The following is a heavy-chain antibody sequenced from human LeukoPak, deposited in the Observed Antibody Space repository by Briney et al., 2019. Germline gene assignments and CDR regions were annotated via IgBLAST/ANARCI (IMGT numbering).Heavy chain of an antibody. CDR1: GFTFSDYY. D-gene: IGHD3-10*01. CDR2: INSSSSYT. CDR3: ARDLRITMVRGVIYYFDY. V-gene: IGHV3-11*05. J-gene: IGHJ4*02. Sequence: GGSLRLSCAASGFTFSDYYMSWIRQAPGKGLEWISYINSSSSYTNYADSVKGRFTISRDNAKNSLYLQMNSLRAEDTAVYYCARDLRITMVRGVIYYFDYWGQGTLVTVSS.